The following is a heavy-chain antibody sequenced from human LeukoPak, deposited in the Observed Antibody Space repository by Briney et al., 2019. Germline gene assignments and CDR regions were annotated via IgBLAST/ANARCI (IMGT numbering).Heavy chain of an antibody. J-gene: IGHJ4*02. CDR3: AKAGRDYDFWSGYYDY. CDR2: FSVSDATT. V-gene: IGHV3-23*01. Sequence: GGTLRLSCAASGFTFSSYAMSWVRQAPGKGLEWVSGFSVSDATTYYADSVKGRFTISRDNSKNTLYLQMNSLRAEDTAVYYCAKAGRDYDFWSGYYDYWGQGTLVTVSS. D-gene: IGHD3-3*01. CDR1: GFTFSSYA.